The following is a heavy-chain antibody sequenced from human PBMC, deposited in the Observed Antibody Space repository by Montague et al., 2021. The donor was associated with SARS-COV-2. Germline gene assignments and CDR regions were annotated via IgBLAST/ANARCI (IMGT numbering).Heavy chain of an antibody. D-gene: IGHD3-22*01. CDR1: GESFSGHY. CDR2: IYHTGST. CDR3: ARGRIELSMIVVVMTGASYYMDV. Sequence: SETLSLTCAVYGESFSGHYWTWIRQPPGKGLEWIGEIYHTGSTNYNPSLKSRVTISVDTSKNQFSLKLRSVTAADTAVHYCARGRIELSMIVVVMTGASYYMDVWGKGTTVTVPS. J-gene: IGHJ6*03. V-gene: IGHV4-34*01.